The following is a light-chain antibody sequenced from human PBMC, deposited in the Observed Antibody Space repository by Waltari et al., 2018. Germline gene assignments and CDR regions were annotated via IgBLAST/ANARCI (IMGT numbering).Light chain of an antibody. J-gene: IGKJ2*01. CDR1: QSISSW. V-gene: IGKV1-5*01. Sequence: DIQMTQSPSTLSASVGDRVTITCRASQSISSWFAWYQQKPGKALKLLIYDASSLESGVPSRFSGSGSGTEFTLTISSLQPDDFATYYCQQYNSYSFGQGTKLEIK. CDR3: QQYNSYS. CDR2: DAS.